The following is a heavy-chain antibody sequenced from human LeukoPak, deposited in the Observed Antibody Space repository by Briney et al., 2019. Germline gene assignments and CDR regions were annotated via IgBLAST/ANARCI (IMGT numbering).Heavy chain of an antibody. Sequence: TSQTLSLTCTVSGGSISSGSYYWSWIRQPAGKGLEWIGRIYTSGSTNYNPSLKSRVTISVDTSKNQFSLKLSSVTAADTAVYYCARDNDSRDPPHFDYWGQGTLVTVSS. D-gene: IGHD3-16*01. CDR2: IYTSGST. CDR3: ARDNDSRDPPHFDY. V-gene: IGHV4-61*02. CDR1: GGSISSGSYY. J-gene: IGHJ4*02.